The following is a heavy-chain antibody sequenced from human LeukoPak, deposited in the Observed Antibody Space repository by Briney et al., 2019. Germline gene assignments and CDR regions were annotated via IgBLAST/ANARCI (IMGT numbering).Heavy chain of an antibody. Sequence: GGSLRLSCAASGFTFSSYAMSWVRQAPVKGLEWVSAISGSGGSTYYADSVKGRFTISRDNSKNTLYLQMNSLRAEDTAVYYCAKDRYGDYYDSSGYYERGFDYWGQGTLVTVSS. V-gene: IGHV3-23*01. CDR1: GFTFSSYA. J-gene: IGHJ4*02. CDR3: AKDRYGDYYDSSGYYERGFDY. CDR2: ISGSGGST. D-gene: IGHD3-22*01.